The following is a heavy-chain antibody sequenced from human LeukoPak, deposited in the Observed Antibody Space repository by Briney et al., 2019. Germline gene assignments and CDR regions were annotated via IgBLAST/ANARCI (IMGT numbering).Heavy chain of an antibody. Sequence: PSQTLSLTCTVSGGSISSGSYYWSWIRQPAGKGLEWIGRIYTTGSTNYNPSLKSRVTISVDRSKNQLSLKLTSVTAADTAVYFCARGKRAAGTGWFDPWGQGALVTVSS. CDR2: IYTTGST. CDR3: ARGKRAAGTGWFDP. V-gene: IGHV4-61*02. D-gene: IGHD6-13*01. CDR1: GGSISSGSYY. J-gene: IGHJ5*02.